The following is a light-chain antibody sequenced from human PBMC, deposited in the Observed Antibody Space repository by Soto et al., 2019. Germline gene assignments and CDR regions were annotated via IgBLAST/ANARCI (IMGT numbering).Light chain of an antibody. Sequence: QSVLTQPPSGSGTPGQRVTISCSGSSSNIGSNTVNWYQQLPGTAPKLLIYSNNQRPSGVPDRFSGSKSGTSASLAISGLQSEDEADYYCAAWDDSLNGPNVVFGGGTKLTLL. V-gene: IGLV1-44*01. CDR2: SNN. J-gene: IGLJ2*01. CDR1: SSNIGSNT. CDR3: AAWDDSLNGPNVV.